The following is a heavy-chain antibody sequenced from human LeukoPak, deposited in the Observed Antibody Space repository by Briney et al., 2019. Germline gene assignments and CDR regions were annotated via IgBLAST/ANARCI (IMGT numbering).Heavy chain of an antibody. CDR3: ATDRGWRTSGYYLYYFEY. CDR1: GFTFSYYY. J-gene: IGHJ4*02. CDR2: IKHDGSEK. D-gene: IGHD3-3*01. V-gene: IGHV3-7*01. Sequence: PGGSLRLSCAASGFTFSYYYMSGVRQAPGKGLEWVASIKHDGSEKYYVDSVRGRFTISRDNTMNSLYLQMSSLRAEDTAVYYCATDRGWRTSGYYLYYFEYWGQGTLVTYSS.